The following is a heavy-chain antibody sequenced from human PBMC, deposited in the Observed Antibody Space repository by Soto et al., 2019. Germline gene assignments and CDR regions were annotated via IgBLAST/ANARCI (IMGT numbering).Heavy chain of an antibody. V-gene: IGHV3-30-3*01. CDR2: ISYDGSYK. J-gene: IGHJ6*02. CDR1: GFTGNNHT. D-gene: IGHD3-3*01. CDR3: ARDGLTLFMMIPPWDVYV. Sequence: QVQLVESGGGVVQWGGSVRLSCTASGFTGNNHTMHWVRQAPGEGLAWVAVISYDGSYKFYADCVKGRFTISRGNSKSTVYLQMNRLTAADTAIYYCARDGLTLFMMIPPWDVYVWGQGTTVTVSS.